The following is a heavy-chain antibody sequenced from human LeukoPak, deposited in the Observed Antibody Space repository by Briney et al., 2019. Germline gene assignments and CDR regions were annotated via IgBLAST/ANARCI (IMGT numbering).Heavy chain of an antibody. J-gene: IGHJ4*02. D-gene: IGHD1-26*01. Sequence: SETLSLTCTVSGGSIRSYYWGWIRQPPGKGLEWIGYFCYGGNTNYNPSLKSRVTISVDTSKNQFSLKLNSVTAADTAVYYCARGSGSYGFWGQGTLVTVSS. CDR2: FCYGGNT. V-gene: IGHV4-59*01. CDR1: GGSIRSYY. CDR3: ARGSGSYGF.